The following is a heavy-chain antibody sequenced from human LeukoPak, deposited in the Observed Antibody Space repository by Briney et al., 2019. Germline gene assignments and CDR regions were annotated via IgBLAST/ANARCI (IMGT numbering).Heavy chain of an antibody. D-gene: IGHD3-10*01. J-gene: IGHJ4*02. CDR1: GFTFSSYG. CDR2: IWYDGSNK. Sequence: GGSLRLSCAASGFTFSSYGMHWVRQAPGKGLEWVAVIWYDGSNKYYADSVKGRFTISRDNSKNTLYLQMNSLRAEDTAVYYCARPEYYYGSGSYYFDYWGQGTLVTVSS. CDR3: ARPEYYYGSGSYYFDY. V-gene: IGHV3-33*01.